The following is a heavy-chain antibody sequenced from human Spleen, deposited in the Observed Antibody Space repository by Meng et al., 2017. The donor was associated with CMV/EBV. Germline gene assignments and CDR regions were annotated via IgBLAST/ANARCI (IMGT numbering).Heavy chain of an antibody. Sequence: GGSLRLSCAASGFTFSSYSMNWVRQAPGKGLVWVSRTNSDGSRTSYADSVKGRFTISRDNAKNTLYLQMNSLRGEDTAVYYCARVTYYYDSSGYGRALYYFDYWGQGTLVTVSS. CDR1: GFTFSSYS. CDR3: ARVTYYYDSSGYGRALYYFDY. V-gene: IGHV3-74*01. J-gene: IGHJ4*02. D-gene: IGHD3-22*01. CDR2: TNSDGSRT.